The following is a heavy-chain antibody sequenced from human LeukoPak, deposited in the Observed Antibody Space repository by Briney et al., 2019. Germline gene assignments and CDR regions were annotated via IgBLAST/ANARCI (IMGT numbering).Heavy chain of an antibody. D-gene: IGHD3-22*01. J-gene: IGHJ4*02. Sequence: SETLSLTCTVSGGSISSSSYYWGWIRQPPGKGLEWIGSIYYSGSTYYNPSLKSRVTISVDTSKNQFSLKLSSVTAADTAVYYCASPRRHYYDSSGMVDYWGQGTLVTVSS. CDR3: ASPRRHYYDSSGMVDY. V-gene: IGHV4-39*01. CDR1: GGSISSSSYY. CDR2: IYYSGST.